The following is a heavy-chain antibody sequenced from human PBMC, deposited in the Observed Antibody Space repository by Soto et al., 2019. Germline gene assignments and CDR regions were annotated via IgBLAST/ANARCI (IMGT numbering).Heavy chain of an antibody. CDR1: GASFSGYY. CDR2: IILSGSG. J-gene: IGHJ6*02. Sequence: QVQLQQWGAGLLKPSETLSLTCAVSGASFSGYYWSWIRQPPGKGLEWIGEIILSGSGNYNPSLKIRVTILVDTPKNQFSLKLTSVTAADTAVYYCATALEEYFGSESHYGMDVWGQGTTVTVSS. CDR3: ATALEEYFGSESHYGMDV. D-gene: IGHD3-10*01. V-gene: IGHV4-34*12.